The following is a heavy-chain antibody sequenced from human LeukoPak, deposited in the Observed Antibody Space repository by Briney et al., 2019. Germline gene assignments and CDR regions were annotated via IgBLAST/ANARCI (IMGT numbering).Heavy chain of an antibody. CDR1: GGSISSSSYY. CDR3: ARVPHSSGWYNSWFDP. CDR2: IYYSGST. Sequence: SSETLSLTCTVSGGSISSSSYYWGWIRQPPGKGLEWIGSIYYSGSTYYNPSLKSRVTISVDTSKNQFSLKLSSVTAADTAVYYCARVPHSSGWYNSWFDPWGQGTLVTVSS. V-gene: IGHV4-39*07. J-gene: IGHJ5*02. D-gene: IGHD6-19*01.